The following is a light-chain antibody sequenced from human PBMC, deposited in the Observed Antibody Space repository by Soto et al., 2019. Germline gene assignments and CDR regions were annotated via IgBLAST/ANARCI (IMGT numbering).Light chain of an antibody. CDR3: QQYDTWPPT. Sequence: IVMTQSPATLSVSPGKRATVSCRASQSVSTNLAWYQQKPGQGPRLVIYGASTRATGISASFSGRWSGTEVTLTINSLQSEDFAVYYCQQYDTWPPTFGQGTRLEIK. CDR1: QSVSTN. V-gene: IGKV3-15*01. CDR2: GAS. J-gene: IGKJ5*01.